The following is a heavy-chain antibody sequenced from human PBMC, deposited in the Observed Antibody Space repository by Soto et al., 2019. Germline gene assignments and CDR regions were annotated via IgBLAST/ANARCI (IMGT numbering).Heavy chain of an antibody. D-gene: IGHD3-3*01. V-gene: IGHV3-13*05. CDR3: ARGGKAGSTRSGYYDLGICCGFEPDDTKTFLGGHWFDP. J-gene: IGHJ5*02. CDR2: IGTAGDP. Sequence: PGGSLRLSCAASGFTFSSCDMHWVRQATGKGLEWVSAIGTAGDPYYPGSVKGRFTISRENAKNSLYLQMNSLRAGDTAVYYCARGGKAGSTRSGYYDLGICCGFEPDDTKTFLGGHWFDPWGQGALVTVSS. CDR1: GFTFSSCD.